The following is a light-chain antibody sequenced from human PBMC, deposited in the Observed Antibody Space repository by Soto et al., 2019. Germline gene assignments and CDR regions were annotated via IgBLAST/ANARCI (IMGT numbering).Light chain of an antibody. CDR1: QSVSSSY. V-gene: IGKV3-20*01. J-gene: IGKJ1*01. CDR2: GAS. CDR3: QQYGSSPRT. Sequence: EIVLTQSPGTLSLSPGERVTLSCRASQSVSSSYLAWYQHKPGQAPRPLIYGASSRATGIPDRFSGSGSGTDFTLTISRLEHEDFAVYYCQQYGSSPRTFGQGTKVDIK.